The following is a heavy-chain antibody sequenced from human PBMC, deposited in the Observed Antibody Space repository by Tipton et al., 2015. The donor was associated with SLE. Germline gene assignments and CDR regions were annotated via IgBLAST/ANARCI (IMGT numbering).Heavy chain of an antibody. CDR1: GGSISSGSYY. CDR3: AREGIYGDSARSYFDY. J-gene: IGHJ4*02. CDR2: IYTSGST. Sequence: LRLSCTVSGGSISSGSYYCSWIRQPAGKGLEWIGYIYTSGSTNYNPSLKTRVTMSVDTSKNQFSLKLSSVTAADTAVYYCAREGIYGDSARSYFDYWGQGTLVTVSS. V-gene: IGHV4-61*09. D-gene: IGHD4-17*01.